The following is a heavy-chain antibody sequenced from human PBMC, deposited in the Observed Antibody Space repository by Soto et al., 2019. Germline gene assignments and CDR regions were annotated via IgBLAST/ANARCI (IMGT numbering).Heavy chain of an antibody. D-gene: IGHD3-22*01. Sequence: PSETLSLTCTVSGGSISGYYWSWIRQPPGKGLEWIGYIYYSGSTNYNPSLKSRVTISVDTSKNQFSLKLSSVTAADTAVYYCARDSPPPYYYDSSGPSASWVAFDIWGQGTMVTVSS. CDR2: IYYSGST. CDR1: GGSISGYY. CDR3: ARDSPPPYYYDSSGPSASWVAFDI. V-gene: IGHV4-59*01. J-gene: IGHJ3*02.